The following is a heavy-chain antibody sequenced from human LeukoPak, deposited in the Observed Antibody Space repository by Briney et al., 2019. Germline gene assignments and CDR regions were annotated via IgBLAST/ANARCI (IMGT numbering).Heavy chain of an antibody. CDR3: ARGDFYRYYFDY. CDR1: GGSISSGGYY. Sequence: PSETLSLTCTVSGGSISSGGYYWSWIRQPPGKGLEWIGYIYTSGSTNYNPSLKSRVTMSLDTSENQFSLKLSSVTAADTAVYYCARGDFYRYYFDYWGQGTLVTVSS. J-gene: IGHJ4*02. V-gene: IGHV4-61*08. D-gene: IGHD2/OR15-2a*01. CDR2: IYTSGST.